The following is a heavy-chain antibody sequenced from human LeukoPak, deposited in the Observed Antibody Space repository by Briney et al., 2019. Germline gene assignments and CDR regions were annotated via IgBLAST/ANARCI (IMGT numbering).Heavy chain of an antibody. CDR1: GITFSNYV. CDR3: ARGRGYCTGASCDIDY. D-gene: IGHD2-8*02. J-gene: IGHJ4*02. V-gene: IGHV3-48*04. Sequence: GPLRLSCAASGITFSNYVMTWVRQAPGKGLEWVSNIISRGDTTHYADSVKGRFTISRDNAKNWLFLQLNSLRAEDTAVYYCARGRGYCTGASCDIDYWGQGTLVTVSS. CDR2: IISRGDTT.